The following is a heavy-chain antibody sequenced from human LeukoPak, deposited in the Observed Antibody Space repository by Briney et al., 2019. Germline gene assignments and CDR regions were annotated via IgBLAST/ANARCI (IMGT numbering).Heavy chain of an antibody. J-gene: IGHJ3*02. CDR1: GFTFSSYE. D-gene: IGHD2/OR15-2a*01. CDR3: ARSNRDAFDM. Sequence: PGGSLRLSCAASGFTFSSYEMNWVRQGPGKGLEWVSYISSSGTTKYYADSVKGQFTLSRDNAKKSLSLQMNSLRAEDTAIYYCARSNRDAFDMWGQGTVVTVSS. V-gene: IGHV3-48*03. CDR2: ISSSGTTK.